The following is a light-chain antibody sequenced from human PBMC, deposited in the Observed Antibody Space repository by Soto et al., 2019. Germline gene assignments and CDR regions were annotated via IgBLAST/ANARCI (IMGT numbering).Light chain of an antibody. CDR3: CSYAGTYTGV. V-gene: IGLV2-11*01. CDR1: SSDVGRYSY. Sequence: QSALTQPRSVSGSPGQSVSISCTGTSSDVGRYSYVSWYQQHPGKAPKLMIYDVSERPSGVPDRFSGSKSGNTASLTISGLQAEDDADYYCCSYAGTYTGVFGTGTKLTVL. CDR2: DVS. J-gene: IGLJ1*01.